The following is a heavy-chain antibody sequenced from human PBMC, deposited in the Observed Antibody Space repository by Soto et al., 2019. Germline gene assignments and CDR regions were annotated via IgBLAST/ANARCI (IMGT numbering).Heavy chain of an antibody. CDR3: ARGDPSIAASDY. D-gene: IGHD6-13*01. Sequence: QVQLVQSGAEVKKPGSSVKVSCKASGGTFSSYAISWVRQAPGQGLEWMGGIIPIFGTANYAQKFQGRVAITADESPSTAYMELGSLRSEDTAVYYCARGDPSIAASDYWGQGTLVTVSS. CDR1: GGTFSSYA. J-gene: IGHJ4*02. V-gene: IGHV1-69*12. CDR2: IIPIFGTA.